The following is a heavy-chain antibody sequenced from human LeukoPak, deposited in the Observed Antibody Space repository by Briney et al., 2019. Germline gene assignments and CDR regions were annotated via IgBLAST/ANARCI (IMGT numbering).Heavy chain of an antibody. CDR1: GYTFTGYY. Sequence: RRASVKVSCKASGYTFTGYYMHWVRQAPGQGLEWMGWINPNSGGTNYAQKFQGRVTMTRDMSTSTVYMELSSLRSEDTAVYYCARDLSSGYTTFDYWGQGTLVTVSS. CDR2: INPNSGGT. CDR3: ARDLSSGYTTFDY. V-gene: IGHV1-2*02. J-gene: IGHJ4*02. D-gene: IGHD3-22*01.